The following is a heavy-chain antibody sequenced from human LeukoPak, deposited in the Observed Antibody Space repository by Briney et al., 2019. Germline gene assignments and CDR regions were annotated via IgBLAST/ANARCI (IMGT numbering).Heavy chain of an antibody. CDR3: ANRRRYGDSGTFDY. J-gene: IGHJ4*02. CDR2: ISGSGGST. D-gene: IGHD4-17*01. V-gene: IGHV3-23*01. Sequence: GGSLRLSCAAPGFTFSSYAMSWVRQAPGKGLEWVSAISGSGGSTYYADSVKGRFTISRDNSKNTLYLQMNSLRAEDTAVYYCANRRRYGDSGTFDYWGQGTLVTVSS. CDR1: GFTFSSYA.